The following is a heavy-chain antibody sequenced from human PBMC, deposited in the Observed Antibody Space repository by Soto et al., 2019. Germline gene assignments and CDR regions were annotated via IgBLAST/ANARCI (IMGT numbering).Heavy chain of an antibody. V-gene: IGHV4-39*01. D-gene: IGHD3-10*01. J-gene: IGHJ4*02. CDR2: IYYSGST. Sequence: QLQLQESGPGLVKPSETLSLTCTVSGGSISSSSYYWGWIRQPPGKGLEWIGSIYYSGSTYYNPSLKSRVTISVDTSKNQFSLKLSSVTAADTAVYYCARHPAGGLFDYWGQGTLVTVSS. CDR1: GGSISSSSYY. CDR3: ARHPAGGLFDY.